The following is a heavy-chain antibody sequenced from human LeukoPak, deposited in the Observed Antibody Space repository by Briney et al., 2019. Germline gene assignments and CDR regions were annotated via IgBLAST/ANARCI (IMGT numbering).Heavy chain of an antibody. CDR2: IYTSGST. CDR3: ARAGYSYGYPFDY. V-gene: IGHV4-61*02. CDR1: GGSITTSSYY. D-gene: IGHD5-18*01. Sequence: SETLSLTCTVSGGSITTSSYYWSWIRQPAGKGLEWIGRIYTSGSTNYNPSLKSRVTMSVDTSKNQFSLKLSSVTAADTAVYYCARAGYSYGYPFDYWGQGTLVTVSS. J-gene: IGHJ4*02.